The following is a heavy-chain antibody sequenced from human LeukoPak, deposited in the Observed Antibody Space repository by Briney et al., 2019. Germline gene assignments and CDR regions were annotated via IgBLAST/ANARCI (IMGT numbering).Heavy chain of an antibody. CDR3: ATSWSGYYMGGYFQH. CDR1: GFTFSSYA. V-gene: IGHV3-23*01. CDR2: ISGSGGST. Sequence: PGGSLRLSCAASGFTFSSYAMSWVRQAPGKGLEWVSAISGSGGSTYYADSVKGRFTISRDNSKNTLFLKMNSLRAEDTAVYYCATSWSGYYMGGYFQHWGQGTLVTVSS. D-gene: IGHD3-3*01. J-gene: IGHJ1*01.